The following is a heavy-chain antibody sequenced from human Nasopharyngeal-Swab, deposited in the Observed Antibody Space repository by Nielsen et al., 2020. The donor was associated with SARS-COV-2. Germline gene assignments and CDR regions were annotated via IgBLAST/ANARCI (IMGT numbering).Heavy chain of an antibody. V-gene: IGHV3-9*01. CDR1: GFTFDDYA. CDR2: ISWNSGSI. D-gene: IGHD4-17*01. CDR3: AKDRDYGDYATYYYYGMDV. Sequence: SLKISCAASGFTFDDYAMRWVRQAPGKGLEWVSGISWNSGSIGYADSVKGRFTISRDNAKNSLYLQMNSLRAEDTALYYCAKDRDYGDYATYYYYGMDVWGQGTTVTVSS. J-gene: IGHJ6*02.